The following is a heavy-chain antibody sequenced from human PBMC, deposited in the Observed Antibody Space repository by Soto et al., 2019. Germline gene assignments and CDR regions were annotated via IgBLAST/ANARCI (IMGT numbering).Heavy chain of an antibody. CDR1: GGSISSGGYH. V-gene: IGHV4-31*03. D-gene: IGHD2-15*01. J-gene: IGHJ4*02. Sequence: QVQLQESGPGLVKPSQTLSLTCTVSGGSISSGGYHWSWIHQHPGKGLEWIGYIYYSGSTYYNPSPXTXXTISVATSKNLFSLKLSSVTAADPAVYYCARTPDHWGQGTLVTVSS. CDR3: ARTPDH. CDR2: IYYSGST.